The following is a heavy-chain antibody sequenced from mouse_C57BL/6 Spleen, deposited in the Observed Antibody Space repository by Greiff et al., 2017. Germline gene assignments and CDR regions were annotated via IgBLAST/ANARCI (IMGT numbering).Heavy chain of an antibody. Sequence: VQVVESGPGLVQPSQSLSITCTVSGFSLTSYGVHWVRQSPGTCLEWLGVIWSGGSTDYNAAFISRLSISKDNSKSQVFFKMNSLQADDTAIYYCARNRGDYSYFDVWGTGTTVTVSS. D-gene: IGHD1-1*01. CDR2: IWSGGST. V-gene: IGHV2-2*01. CDR1: GFSLTSYG. CDR3: ARNRGDYSYFDV. J-gene: IGHJ1*03.